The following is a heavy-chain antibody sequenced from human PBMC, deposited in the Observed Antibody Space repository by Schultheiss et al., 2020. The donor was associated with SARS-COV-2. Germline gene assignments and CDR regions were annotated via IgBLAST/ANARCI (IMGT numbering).Heavy chain of an antibody. D-gene: IGHD6-13*01. J-gene: IGHJ4*02. CDR2: IYNSGSS. V-gene: IGHV4-4*08. CDR1: GDSISSYY. Sequence: GSLRLSCTVSGDSISSYYWSWIRQPPGKGLEWIGYIYNSGSSNYNPSLKSRVTISVDTSKNQFSLKLSSVTAADTAVYYCARVGSSSWYDYWGQGTLVTVSS. CDR3: ARVGSSSWYDY.